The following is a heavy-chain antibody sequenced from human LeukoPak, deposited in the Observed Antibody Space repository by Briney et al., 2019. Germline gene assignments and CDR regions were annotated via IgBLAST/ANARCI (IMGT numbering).Heavy chain of an antibody. CDR3: ARDLVKQQLVRGYYYGMDV. D-gene: IGHD6-13*01. CDR1: GFTLSDYY. J-gene: IGHJ6*02. V-gene: IGHV3-11*01. CDR2: ISSSGSTI. Sequence: GGSLRLSCAASGFTLSDYYMSWIRQAPGKGLEWVSYISSSGSTIYYADSVKGRFTISRDNAKNSLYPQMNSLRAEDTAVYYCARDLVKQQLVRGYYYGMDVWGQGTTVTVSS.